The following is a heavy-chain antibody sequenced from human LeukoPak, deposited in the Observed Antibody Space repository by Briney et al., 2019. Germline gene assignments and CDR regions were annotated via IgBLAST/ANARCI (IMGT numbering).Heavy chain of an antibody. V-gene: IGHV4-4*07. CDR1: GGSISSYY. CDR2: TYTSGST. D-gene: IGHD1-26*01. J-gene: IGHJ6*02. CDR3: ARDGIVGASRDYYYGMDV. Sequence: SETLSLTCTVSGGSISSYYWSWIRQPAGKGLEWIGRTYTSGSTNYNASLKSRVTMSVDTSKNQFSLKLSSVTAADTAVYYCARDGIVGASRDYYYGMDVWGQATTVTVSS.